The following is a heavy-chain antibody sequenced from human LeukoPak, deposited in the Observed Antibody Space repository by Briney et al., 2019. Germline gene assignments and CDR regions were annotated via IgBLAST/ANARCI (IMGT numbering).Heavy chain of an antibody. Sequence: GGSLRLSCAASGFTFSSYNMNWVRQAPGKGLEWVSSISSSSSYIYYADSLKGRFTISRDNAKNSLFLQMNSLRAEDTAVYYCARNLNSWFDPWGQGTLVTVSS. D-gene: IGHD3-9*01. CDR2: ISSSSSYI. CDR3: ARNLNSWFDP. CDR1: GFTFSSYN. V-gene: IGHV3-21*01. J-gene: IGHJ5*02.